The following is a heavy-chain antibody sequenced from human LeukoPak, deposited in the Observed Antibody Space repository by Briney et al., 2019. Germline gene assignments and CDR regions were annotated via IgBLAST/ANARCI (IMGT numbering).Heavy chain of an antibody. J-gene: IGHJ4*02. Sequence: ASVKVSCKASGGTFSSYAISWVRQAPGQGLEWMGWMNPNSGNTGYAQKFQGRVTITRNTSISTAYMELSRLRSDDTAVYYCARDLGTGGFDYWGQGTLVTVSS. CDR2: MNPNSGNT. V-gene: IGHV1-8*03. CDR1: GGTFSSYA. D-gene: IGHD7-27*01. CDR3: ARDLGTGGFDY.